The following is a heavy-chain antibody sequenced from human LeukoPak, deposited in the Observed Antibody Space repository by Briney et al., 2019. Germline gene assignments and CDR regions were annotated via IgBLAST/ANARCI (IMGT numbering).Heavy chain of an antibody. CDR2: ISGSGGST. Sequence: QSGGSLRLSCAASGFTFSSYAMNWVRQAPGKGLEWVSAISGSGGSTYYADSVKGRFTISRDNSKNTLYLQMNSLRAEDTAVYYCAKSRYNWNAVPYFDYWGQGTLVTVSS. J-gene: IGHJ4*02. D-gene: IGHD1-1*01. V-gene: IGHV3-23*01. CDR1: GFTFSSYA. CDR3: AKSRYNWNAVPYFDY.